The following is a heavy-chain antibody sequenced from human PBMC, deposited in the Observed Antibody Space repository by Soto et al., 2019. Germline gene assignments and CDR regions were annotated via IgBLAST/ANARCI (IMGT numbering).Heavy chain of an antibody. V-gene: IGHV4-61*08. CDR1: GGSISSNVFY. CDR3: ARVWGGAFDF. Sequence: SETLSLTCTVSGGSISSNVFYWSWIRQLPGKGLEWIGYIYHSGSTNYNPSLKSRVTISVDTSKNQFSLKLSSVTAADTAVYYCARVWGGAFDFWGQGTMVTVSS. D-gene: IGHD3-10*01. J-gene: IGHJ3*01. CDR2: IYHSGST.